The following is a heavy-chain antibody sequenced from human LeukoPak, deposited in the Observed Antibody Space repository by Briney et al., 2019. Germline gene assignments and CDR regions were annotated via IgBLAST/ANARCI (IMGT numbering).Heavy chain of an antibody. Sequence: KPSETLSLTCTVSGGSISSSSYYWGWIRQPPGKGLEWIGSIYYSGSTYYNPSLKSRVTISVDTSKNQFSLKLSSVTAADTAVYYCARESQLLWFREPTGLEYWGQGTLVTVSS. CDR1: GGSISSSSYY. CDR2: IYYSGST. CDR3: ARESQLLWFREPTGLEY. D-gene: IGHD3-10*01. V-gene: IGHV4-39*02. J-gene: IGHJ4*02.